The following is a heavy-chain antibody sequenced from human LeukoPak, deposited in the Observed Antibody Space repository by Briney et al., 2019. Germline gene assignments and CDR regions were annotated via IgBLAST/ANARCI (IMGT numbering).Heavy chain of an antibody. D-gene: IGHD1-26*01. V-gene: IGHV5-51*01. CDR2: IYPGDSDT. Sequence: GESLKISCKGSGYTFSNYWIAWVRQMPGKGLEWMGIIYPGDSDTRYSPSFQGQVTISADKSISSAYLQWSSLKASDSAMYYCARRASGTEYFENWGKGTWSPPPQ. CDR3: ARRASGTEYFEN. J-gene: IGHJ4*02. CDR1: GYTFSNYW.